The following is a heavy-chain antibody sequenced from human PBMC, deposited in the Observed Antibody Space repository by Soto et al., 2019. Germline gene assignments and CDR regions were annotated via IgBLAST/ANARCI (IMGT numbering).Heavy chain of an antibody. D-gene: IGHD3-10*01. CDR1: GFTFSTYA. J-gene: IGHJ6*02. CDR2: IYYSGST. Sequence: GSLRLSCAASGFTFSTYAMNWVRQAPGKGLEWIGYIYYSGSTYYNPSLKSRVTISVDTSKNQFSLKLSSVTAADTAVYYCARLVHFYLSGRPMASMDVWGPGTTVTVS. CDR3: ARLVHFYLSGRPMASMDV. V-gene: IGHV4-59*06.